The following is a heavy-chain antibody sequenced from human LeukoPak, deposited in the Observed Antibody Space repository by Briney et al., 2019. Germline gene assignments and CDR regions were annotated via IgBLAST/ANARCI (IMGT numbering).Heavy chain of an antibody. Sequence: QSGGSLRLSCAASGFTVSSNYMSWVRQAPGKGLEWVSVIYSAGNTYYADSVQGRFTMSRENPENTLYLQMNSLRAEDTAVYYCARVYDRGYYYGFDYWGQGTLVTVSS. D-gene: IGHD3-22*01. V-gene: IGHV3-66*01. CDR3: ARVYDRGYYYGFDY. CDR1: GFTVSSNY. J-gene: IGHJ4*02. CDR2: IYSAGNT.